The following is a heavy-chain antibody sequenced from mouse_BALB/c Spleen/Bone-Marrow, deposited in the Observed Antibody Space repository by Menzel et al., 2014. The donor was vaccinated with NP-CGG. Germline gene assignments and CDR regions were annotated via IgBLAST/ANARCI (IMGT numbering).Heavy chain of an antibody. V-gene: IGHV5-17*02. CDR2: ISSGSSTI. J-gene: IGHJ2*01. CDR3: ARSGSSSGYFDY. CDR1: GFTFSSFG. D-gene: IGHD1-1*01. Sequence: EVMLLESGGGLVQPGGSRKLSCAASGFTFSSFGMHWVRQAPEKGLEWVAYISSGSSTIYYADTVMGRFTISRDNPKNTLSLQMTSLRSEDTAMYYCARSGSSSGYFDYWGQGTTLTVSS.